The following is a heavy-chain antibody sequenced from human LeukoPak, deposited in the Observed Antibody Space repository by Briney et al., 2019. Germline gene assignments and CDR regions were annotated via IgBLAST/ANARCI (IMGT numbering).Heavy chain of an antibody. CDR3: AKGIAVAGTSYFDY. J-gene: IGHJ4*02. CDR2: ISYDGNNK. V-gene: IGHV3-30*18. CDR1: GFTFSSYG. D-gene: IGHD6-19*01. Sequence: GGSLRLSCAASGFTFSSYGMHWVRQAPGKGLEWVAVISYDGNNKYYADSVKGRFTISRDNSKNTLYLQMNSLRAEDTAVYYCAKGIAVAGTSYFDYWGQGTLVTVSS.